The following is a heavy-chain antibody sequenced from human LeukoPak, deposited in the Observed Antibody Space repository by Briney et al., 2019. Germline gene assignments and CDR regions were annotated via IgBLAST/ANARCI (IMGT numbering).Heavy chain of an antibody. CDR3: ARIPDSAARNYYYYYMDV. CDR1: GGSISSYY. J-gene: IGHJ6*03. D-gene: IGHD2-2*01. Sequence: PSETLSLTCTVSGGSISSYYWSWIRQPPGKGLEYIGYIYHSGSTNYNPSLKSRVTISVDTSKNQFSLRLSSVTAADTAVYYCARIPDSAARNYYYYYMDVWGKGTTVTVSS. CDR2: IYHSGST. V-gene: IGHV4-59*01.